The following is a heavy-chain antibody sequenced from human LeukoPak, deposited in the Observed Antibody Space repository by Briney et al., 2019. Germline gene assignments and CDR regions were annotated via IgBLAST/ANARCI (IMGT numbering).Heavy chain of an antibody. D-gene: IGHD5-12*01. J-gene: IGHJ4*02. V-gene: IGHV3-21*01. CDR1: GFTFSSYS. Sequence: GGSLRLSCAASGFTFSSYSMNWVRQAPGKGLEWVSSISSGSSYIYYADSVKGRFTISRDNAKNSLYLQMNSLRAEDTAVYYCARDGYSGYDSAYFDYWGQGTLVTVSS. CDR3: ARDGYSGYDSAYFDY. CDR2: ISSGSSYI.